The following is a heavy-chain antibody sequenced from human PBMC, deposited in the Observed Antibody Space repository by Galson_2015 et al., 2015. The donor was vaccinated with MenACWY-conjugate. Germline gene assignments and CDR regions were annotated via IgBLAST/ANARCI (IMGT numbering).Heavy chain of an antibody. V-gene: IGHV4-59*08. CDR1: GGSISGYY. J-gene: IGHJ4*02. D-gene: IGHD5-18*01. CDR2: IFYSGST. CDR3: ARHFGNTAMVLFDY. Sequence: SETLSLTCTVSGGSISGYYWSWIRQPPGKGLEWIGYIFYSGSTNNNPSLKSRVTISVDTSKNQFSLKLTSVTAADTAVYYCARHFGNTAMVLFDYWGQGTLVTVSS.